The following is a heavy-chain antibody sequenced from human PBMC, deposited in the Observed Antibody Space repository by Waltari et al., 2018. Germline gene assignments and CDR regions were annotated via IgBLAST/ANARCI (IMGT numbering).Heavy chain of an antibody. V-gene: IGHV4-59*01. D-gene: IGHD6-13*01. J-gene: IGHJ3*02. Sequence: QVQLQESGPGLVKPSETLSLTCTVSGGSISSYYWSWIRQPPGKGLEWIGYIYYSGSTNYNPSRKSRVTISLDTSKNQCSLKLSSVTAPDTAVYYCAREGESSSWYAGNAFDIWGQGTMVTVSS. CDR2: IYYSGST. CDR1: GGSISSYY. CDR3: AREGESSSWYAGNAFDI.